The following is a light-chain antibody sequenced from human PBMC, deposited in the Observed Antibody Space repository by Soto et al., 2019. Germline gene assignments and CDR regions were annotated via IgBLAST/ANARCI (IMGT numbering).Light chain of an antibody. CDR2: DVS. Sequence: QSALTQPASVSGSPGQSITISCTGTSSDIRGYNYVSWYQQLPGKVPKLIIYDVSNRPSGVSDRFSGSKSGNAASLTISGLQAEDEADYYCSSYTSTSTLYVFGTGTKVTVL. CDR1: SSDIRGYNY. J-gene: IGLJ1*01. V-gene: IGLV2-14*03. CDR3: SSYTSTSTLYV.